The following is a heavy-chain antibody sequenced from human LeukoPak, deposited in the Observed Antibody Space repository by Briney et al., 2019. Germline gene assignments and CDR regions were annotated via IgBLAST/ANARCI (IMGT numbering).Heavy chain of an antibody. CDR1: GLTFRTHP. V-gene: IGHV3-74*01. D-gene: IGHD3-16*02. J-gene: IGHJ3*02. CDR3: ARGRLGELSSNPDAIDI. Sequence: LSPASSGLTFRTHPKHRLRKETATVIVQVLRIENGGSTTTYADPVKGRFTISRDNPKNTLYLQMNSLRAEDTAVYYCARGRLGELSSNPDAIDIWGQGTMVTVSS. CDR2: IENGGSTT.